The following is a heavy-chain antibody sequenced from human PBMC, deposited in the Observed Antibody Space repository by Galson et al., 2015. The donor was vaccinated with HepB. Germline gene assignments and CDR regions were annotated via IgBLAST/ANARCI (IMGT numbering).Heavy chain of an antibody. CDR1: GYTFTSYG. CDR3: ARDPLRGSSWYSGFPRFDP. V-gene: IGHV1-18*04. CDR2: ISAYNGNA. J-gene: IGHJ5*02. D-gene: IGHD6-13*01. Sequence: SVKVSCKASGYTFTSYGISWVRQAPGQGLEWMGWISAYNGNANYAQKLQGRVTMTTDTSTSTAYMELRSLRSDDTAVYYCARDPLRGSSWYSGFPRFDPWGQGTLVTVSS.